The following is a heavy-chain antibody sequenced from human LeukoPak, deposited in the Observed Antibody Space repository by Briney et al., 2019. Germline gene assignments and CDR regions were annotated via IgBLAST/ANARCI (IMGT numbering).Heavy chain of an antibody. CDR1: GGSISSYY. D-gene: IGHD6-25*01. J-gene: IGHJ4*02. CDR2: IYYSGST. CDR3: ATLPDRADFDY. Sequence: SETLSLTCTVSGGSISSYYWSWIRQSPGKGLEWIGYIYYSGSTNYNPSLKSRVTISVDTSKNQFSLKLSSVTAADTAVYYCATLPDRADFDYWGQGTLVTVSS. V-gene: IGHV4-59*08.